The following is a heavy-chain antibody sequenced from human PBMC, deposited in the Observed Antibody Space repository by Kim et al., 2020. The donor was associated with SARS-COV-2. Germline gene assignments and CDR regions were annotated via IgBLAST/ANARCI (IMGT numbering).Heavy chain of an antibody. CDR1: GYKFTSSC. Sequence: GESLKISCQGSGYKFTSSCIAWVRQTPAKGLEWMAIFYPGDSETRYSPSFQGRVTISADKSNNTAYLQWSSLKASDSAMYYCARQADYFDNWGQGTLVTV. V-gene: IGHV5-51*01. CDR3: ARQADYFDN. CDR2: FYPGDSET. J-gene: IGHJ4*02.